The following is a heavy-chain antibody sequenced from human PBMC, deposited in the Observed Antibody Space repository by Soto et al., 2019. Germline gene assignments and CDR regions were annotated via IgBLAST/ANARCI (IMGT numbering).Heavy chain of an antibody. J-gene: IGHJ6*03. D-gene: IGHD3-10*01. V-gene: IGHV1-8*01. CDR2: MNPNSGNT. CDR3: ASYERVRGDYYYYYMDV. Sequence: QVRLVQSGAEVKKPGASVKVSCKASGYTFTSYDINWVRQATGQGLERMGWMNPNSGNTGYAQKFQGRVTMTRNTSISTAYMELSSLRSEDTAVYYCASYERVRGDYYYYYMDVWGKGTTVTVSS. CDR1: GYTFTSYD.